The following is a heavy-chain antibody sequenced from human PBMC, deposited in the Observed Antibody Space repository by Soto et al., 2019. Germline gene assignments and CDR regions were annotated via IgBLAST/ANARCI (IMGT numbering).Heavy chain of an antibody. CDR1: GDSISSSRW. J-gene: IGHJ3*01. CDR3: ACSTGWYRLDL. Sequence: SETLSLTCDVSGDSISSSRWWTWVRQPPGKGLEWIGDSFHTGNTNYNPSLKSRATISVDKSKNQFSLKLTSVTAADTAVHYCACSTGWYRLDLWGQGTLVT. CDR2: SFHTGNT. D-gene: IGHD6-19*01. V-gene: IGHV4-4*02.